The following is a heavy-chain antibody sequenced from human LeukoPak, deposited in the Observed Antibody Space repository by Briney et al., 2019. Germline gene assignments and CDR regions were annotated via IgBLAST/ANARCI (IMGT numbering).Heavy chain of an antibody. CDR2: ISGSGGTT. D-gene: IGHD3-3*01. CDR3: AKDRYDFWSGSDY. V-gene: IGHV3-23*01. Sequence: GGSLRLSCAASGFTFSSYAMSWVRQAPGRGLEWVSTISGSGGTTYYADSVKGRFTISRDNSKNTLYLQMNSLTAEDTALYYCAKDRYDFWSGSDYWGQGTLITVSS. CDR1: GFTFSSYA. J-gene: IGHJ4*02.